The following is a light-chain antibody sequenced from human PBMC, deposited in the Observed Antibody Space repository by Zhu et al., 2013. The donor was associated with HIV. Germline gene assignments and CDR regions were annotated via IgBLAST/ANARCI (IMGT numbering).Light chain of an antibody. CDR3: QQYGTDLLT. V-gene: IGKV3D-15*02. J-gene: IGKJ4*02. CDR2: GAS. Sequence: EIVLTQSPVTLSVSPGERVILSCRASQSVASNLAWYQQRPGQAPRLLIYGASIRATGIPARFSGSGAGTEFTLTISSLQSEDFAIYYCQQYGTDLLTFGGGTKVEIK. CDR1: QSVASN.